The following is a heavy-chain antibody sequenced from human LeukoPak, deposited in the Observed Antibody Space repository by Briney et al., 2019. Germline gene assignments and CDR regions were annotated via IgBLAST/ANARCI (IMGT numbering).Heavy chain of an antibody. V-gene: IGHV1-2*02. J-gene: IGHJ6*02. CDR1: GYTXTGYY. CDR2: INPNSGGT. CDR3: ARGLQPEYYDSSGYYWSYYYYYYGMDV. Sequence: ASVKVSCKASGYTXTGYYMHWVRQAPGQGLEWMGWINPNSGGTNYAQKFQGRVTMTRDTSISTAYMELSRLRSDDTAVYYCARGLQPEYYDSSGYYWSYYYYYYGMDVWGQGTTVTVSS. D-gene: IGHD3-22*01.